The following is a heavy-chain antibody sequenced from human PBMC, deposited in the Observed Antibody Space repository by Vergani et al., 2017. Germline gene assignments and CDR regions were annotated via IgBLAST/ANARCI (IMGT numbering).Heavy chain of an antibody. D-gene: IGHD1-1*01. V-gene: IGHV5-51*01. J-gene: IGHJ4*02. CDR1: ASSFGNYW. CDR2: IYPADSDT. Sequence: EVELVQSGPEMRKPGASLKISCKGSASSFGNYWIGWLRQLPGQGLAWMVIIYPADSDTRYRPSFQGQVTISADKSISTAFLQWDSLKASDTALYYCARHTTYTDSWGQGTLVTVSS. CDR3: ARHTTYTDS.